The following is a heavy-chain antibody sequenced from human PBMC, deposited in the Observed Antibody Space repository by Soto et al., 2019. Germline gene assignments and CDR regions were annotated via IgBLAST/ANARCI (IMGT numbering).Heavy chain of an antibody. J-gene: IGHJ6*02. CDR2: FYYSENT. Sequence: SETLSLTCAVSGGSITSSSYSWGWVRQPPGKGLEWIATFYYSENTHYNPSLESRVTISVDTSKNQFSLKLSSVTAADTAVYYFARLGGHCSSSSCFGFYVMDVWGQGTTVTVSS. V-gene: IGHV4-39*01. CDR3: ARLGGHCSSSSCFGFYVMDV. CDR1: GGSITSSSYS. D-gene: IGHD2-2*01.